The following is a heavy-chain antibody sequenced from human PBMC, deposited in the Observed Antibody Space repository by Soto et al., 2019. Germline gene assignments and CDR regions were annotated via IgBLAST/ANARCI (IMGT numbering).Heavy chain of an antibody. CDR1: GGTFSSYA. J-gene: IGHJ4*02. D-gene: IGHD2-15*01. CDR2: IIPIFGTA. V-gene: IGHV1-69*13. CDR3: ARGYCSGGSCRKKGFDY. Sequence: SVKVSCKASGGTFSSYAISWVRQAPGQGLEWMGGIIPIFGTANYAQKFQGRVTITADESTSTAYMELSSLRSEDTAVYYCARGYCSGGSCRKKGFDYWGQGTLVTVSS.